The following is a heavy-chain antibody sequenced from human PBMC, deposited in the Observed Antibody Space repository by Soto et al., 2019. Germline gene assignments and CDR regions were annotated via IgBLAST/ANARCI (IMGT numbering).Heavy chain of an antibody. CDR2: IYHSGST. J-gene: IGHJ4*02. CDR1: GGSISSSNW. CDR3: ARDLEQQLVRGFDY. Sequence: SETLSLTCAVSGGSISSSNWWSWVRQPPGKGLEWIGEIYHSGSTNYNPSLKSRVTISVDKPKNQFSLKLSSVTAADTAVYYCARDLEQQLVRGFDYWGQGTLVTVSS. V-gene: IGHV4-4*02. D-gene: IGHD6-13*01.